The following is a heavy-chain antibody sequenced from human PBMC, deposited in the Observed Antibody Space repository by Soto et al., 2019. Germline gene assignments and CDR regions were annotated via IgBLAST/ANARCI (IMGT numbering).Heavy chain of an antibody. CDR2: ISYDGSNK. D-gene: IGHD7-27*01. J-gene: IGHJ3*02. Sequence: LSLTCAASGFTFSSYAMHWVRQAPGKGLEWVAVISYDGSNKYYADSVKGRFTISRDNSKNTLYLQMNSLRAEDTAVYYCARGTGANDAFDIWGQGTMVTVSS. V-gene: IGHV3-30*04. CDR1: GFTFSSYA. CDR3: ARGTGANDAFDI.